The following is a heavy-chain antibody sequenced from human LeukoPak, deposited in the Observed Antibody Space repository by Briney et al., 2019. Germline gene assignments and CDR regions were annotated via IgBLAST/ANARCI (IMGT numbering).Heavy chain of an antibody. CDR2: IDPSDSYT. Sequence: GESLKISCEGSGYSFTSYWISWVRQMPGKGLEWMGRIDPSDSYTNYSPSFQGHVTISADKSISTAYLQWSSLKASDTAMYYCARVTTGYCSGGSCYPIDAFDIWGQGTMVTVSS. D-gene: IGHD2-15*01. CDR3: ARVTTGYCSGGSCYPIDAFDI. CDR1: GYSFTSYW. J-gene: IGHJ3*02. V-gene: IGHV5-10-1*01.